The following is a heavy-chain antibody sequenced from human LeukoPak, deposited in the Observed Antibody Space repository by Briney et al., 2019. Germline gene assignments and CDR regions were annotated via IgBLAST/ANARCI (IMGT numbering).Heavy chain of an antibody. CDR2: ISGSAGST. J-gene: IGHJ4*02. Sequence: GGSLRLSCAASQFTSSGYAMSWVRQAPGKGLEWVSAISGSAGSTHYADSVKGRFTISRDNSKNTLYLQMDSLRADDTAVYYCAKGRAKATVTAGDHWGQGTLATVSS. D-gene: IGHD4-17*01. CDR3: AKGRAKATVTAGDH. V-gene: IGHV3-23*01. CDR1: QFTSSGYA.